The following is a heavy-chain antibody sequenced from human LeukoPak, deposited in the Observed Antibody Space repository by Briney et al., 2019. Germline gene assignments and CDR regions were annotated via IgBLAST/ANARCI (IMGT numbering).Heavy chain of an antibody. CDR3: ARGGGWFDP. CDR2: INHSGST. Sequence: PSGTLSLTCAVYGGSFSGYYWSWIRQPPGKGLEWIGEINHSGSTNYNPSLKSRVTISVDTSKNQFSLKLSSVTAADTAVYYCARGGGWFDPWGQGTLVTVSS. J-gene: IGHJ5*02. CDR1: GGSFSGYY. V-gene: IGHV4-34*01.